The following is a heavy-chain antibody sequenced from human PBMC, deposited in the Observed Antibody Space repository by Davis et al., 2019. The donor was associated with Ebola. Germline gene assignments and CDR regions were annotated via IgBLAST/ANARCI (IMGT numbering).Heavy chain of an antibody. V-gene: IGHV1-46*01. J-gene: IGHJ6*02. CDR1: GYTFTSYY. CDR3: ARGGESLLYYYYYGMDV. Sequence: ASVKVSCKASGYTFTSYYMHWVRQAPGQGLEWMGIINPSGGSTSYAQKFQGRVTMTRDTSTSTVYMELSSLRSEDTAVYYCARGGESLLYYYYYGMDVWGQGTTVTVSS. CDR2: INPSGGST.